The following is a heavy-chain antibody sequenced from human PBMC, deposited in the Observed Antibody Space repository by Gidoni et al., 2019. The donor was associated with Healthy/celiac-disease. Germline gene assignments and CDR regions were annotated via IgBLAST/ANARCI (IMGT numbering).Heavy chain of an antibody. CDR3: AAPWSWNYGSSLGY. CDR1: GFTFTSSA. CDR2: IVVGSGNT. V-gene: IGHV1-58*01. J-gene: IGHJ4*02. Sequence: QMQLVQSGPEVKKPGTSVKVSCTASGFTFTSSAVQWVRQARGQRLEWIGWIVVGSGNTNYAQKFQERVTITRDMSTSTAYMELSSLRSEDTAVYYCAAPWSWNYGSSLGYWGQGTLVTVSS. D-gene: IGHD1-7*01.